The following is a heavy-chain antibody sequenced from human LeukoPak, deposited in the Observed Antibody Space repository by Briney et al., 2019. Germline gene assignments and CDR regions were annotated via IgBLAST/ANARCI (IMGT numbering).Heavy chain of an antibody. CDR1: GGSLSSYY. D-gene: IGHD3-22*01. CDR3: ARATWDYYDSSGSHAFDI. V-gene: IGHV4-4*07. CDR2: IYTSGST. J-gene: IGHJ3*02. Sequence: PSETLSLTCTVSGGSLSSYYWSWIRQPAGKGLEWIGRIYTSGSTNYNPSLKSRVTMSVDTSKNQFSLKLSSVTAADTAVYYCARATWDYYDSSGSHAFDIWGQGTMVTVSS.